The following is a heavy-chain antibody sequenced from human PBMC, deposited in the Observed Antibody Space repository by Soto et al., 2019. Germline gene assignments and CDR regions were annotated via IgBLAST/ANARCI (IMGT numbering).Heavy chain of an antibody. J-gene: IGHJ4*02. Sequence: EVVLLESGGGLVQPGGSLRLSCEVSGFAFSFYSMSWVRQAPGKGLEWVASISGNGGTTYYAVSGKGRFTFSRDNSKNTLYLQMNNLRGEDTAVYYCAKDRGGFTNGWEFFDSWGQGTLVTVSS. CDR3: AKDRGGFTNGWEFFDS. D-gene: IGHD3-10*01. CDR2: ISGNGGTT. V-gene: IGHV3-23*01. CDR1: GFAFSFYS.